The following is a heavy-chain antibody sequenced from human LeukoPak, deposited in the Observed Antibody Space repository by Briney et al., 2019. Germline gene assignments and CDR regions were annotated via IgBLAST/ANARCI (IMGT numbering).Heavy chain of an antibody. Sequence: ASVKVSCKASGYTFTGYYMHWVRDAPGQGLEWMGWINPNSGGTNYAQKFQGRVTMTRDTSISTAYMELSRLRSDNAAVYYGSRDYSVLRFLEWLPAFDYWGQGTLVTVSS. J-gene: IGHJ4*02. CDR1: GYTFTGYY. CDR3: SRDYSVLRFLEWLPAFDY. D-gene: IGHD3-3*01. V-gene: IGHV1-2*02. CDR2: INPNSGGT.